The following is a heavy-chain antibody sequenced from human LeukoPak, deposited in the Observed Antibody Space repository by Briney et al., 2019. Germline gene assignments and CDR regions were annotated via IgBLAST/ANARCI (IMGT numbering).Heavy chain of an antibody. CDR3: ARDNSVGDNAWWFDP. J-gene: IGHJ5*02. CDR2: INPTGGST. V-gene: IGHV1-46*01. D-gene: IGHD1-26*01. CDR1: RDTFTSYY. Sequence: ASVKVSCKASRDTFTSYYMHWVRQAPGQGLEWMGLINPTGGSTGYAQKFQGRVTMTRDMSTSTDYMELSSLRSEDTAIYYCARDNSVGDNAWWFDPWGQGTLVTVSS.